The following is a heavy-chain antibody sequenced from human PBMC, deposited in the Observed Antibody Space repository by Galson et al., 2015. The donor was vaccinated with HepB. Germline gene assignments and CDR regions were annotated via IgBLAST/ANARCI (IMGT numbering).Heavy chain of an antibody. D-gene: IGHD3-22*01. CDR2: IYYSGST. CDR1: GGSISSYY. CDR3: ARGGGGMIVVVPIDP. J-gene: IGHJ5*02. Sequence: LSLTCTVSGGSISSYYWSWIRQPPGKGLEWIGYIYYSGSTNYNPSLKSRVTISVDTSKNQFSLKLSSVTAADTAVYYCARGGGGMIVVVPIDPWGQGTLVTVSS. V-gene: IGHV4-59*01.